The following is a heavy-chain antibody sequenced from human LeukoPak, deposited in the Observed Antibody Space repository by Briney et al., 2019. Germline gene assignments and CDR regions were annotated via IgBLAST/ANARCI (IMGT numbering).Heavy chain of an antibody. Sequence: GGSLRLSCAASGFTFSSYGMHWVRQAPGKGLEWVAVIWYDGSNKYYADSVKGRFTISRDNGRNSLYLQMDSLRVEDTAVYYCARSVLPGTIQWSLDYWGRGALVTVSS. V-gene: IGHV3-33*01. CDR3: ARSVLPGTIQWSLDY. CDR2: IWYDGSNK. J-gene: IGHJ4*02. CDR1: GFTFSSYG. D-gene: IGHD2-2*02.